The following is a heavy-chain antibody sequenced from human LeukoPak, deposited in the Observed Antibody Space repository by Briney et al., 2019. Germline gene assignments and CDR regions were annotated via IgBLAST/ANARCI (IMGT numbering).Heavy chain of an antibody. J-gene: IGHJ6*04. V-gene: IGHV1-2*02. Sequence: ASVKVSCKASGYTFTSYDINWVRQATGQGLEWMGWINPNSGGTNYAQKFQGRVTMTRDTSISTAYMELSRLRSDDTAVYYCARGHQASDVWGKGTTVTVSS. CDR2: INPNSGGT. CDR1: GYTFTSYD. CDR3: ARGHQASDV.